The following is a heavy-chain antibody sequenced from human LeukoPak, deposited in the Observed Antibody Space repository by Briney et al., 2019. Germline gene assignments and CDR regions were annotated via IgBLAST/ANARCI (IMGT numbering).Heavy chain of an antibody. D-gene: IGHD3-3*01. CDR2: IRSKTHGGTT. V-gene: IGHV3-49*04. CDR1: GFTFGDYA. Sequence: GGSLRLSCTASGFTFGDYAMSWVRQAPGKGLEWVGFIRSKTHGGTTEFAAPVKGRFSISRDDSKRIAYLQMNSLETEDTAVYYCTRDGIPETNWSGYYIDYWGQGTLVTVSS. CDR3: TRDGIPETNWSGYYIDY. J-gene: IGHJ4*02.